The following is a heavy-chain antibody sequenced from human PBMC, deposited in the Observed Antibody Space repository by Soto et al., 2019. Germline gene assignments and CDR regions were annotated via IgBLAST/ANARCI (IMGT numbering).Heavy chain of an antibody. CDR2: IYPGDSDT. J-gene: IGHJ6*02. CDR1: GYSFTSYW. V-gene: IGHV5-51*01. D-gene: IGHD3-16*01. CDR3: ARLRMGDYYYYYYGMDV. Sequence: GESLKISCKGSGYSFTSYWIGWVRQMPGKGLEWMGIIYPGDSDTRYSPSFQGQVTISADKSISTAYLQWSSLKASDTAMYYCARLRMGDYYYYYYGMDVWGQGTTVTVYS.